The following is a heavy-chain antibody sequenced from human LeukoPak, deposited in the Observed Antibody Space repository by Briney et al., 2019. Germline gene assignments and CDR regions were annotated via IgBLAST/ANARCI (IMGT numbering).Heavy chain of an antibody. CDR2: IYYSGNT. Sequence: SETLSLTCTVSRGSISGHYWSWIRQSPGKGLEWIGNIYYSGNTNYNPSLKSRVTISIDTSRIRFSLHLSSVTAADTAVYYCARTRYSGSHNSAFDLWGQGTVVTVSS. J-gene: IGHJ3*01. CDR1: RGSISGHY. CDR3: ARTRYSGSHNSAFDL. V-gene: IGHV4-59*08. D-gene: IGHD1-26*01.